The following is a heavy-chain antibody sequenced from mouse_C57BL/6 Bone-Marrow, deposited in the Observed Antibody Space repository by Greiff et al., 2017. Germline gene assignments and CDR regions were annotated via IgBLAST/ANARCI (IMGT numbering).Heavy chain of an antibody. CDR3: SSPDRWDGDMDD. J-gene: IGHJ4*01. CDR2: INPYNGGT. Sequence: EVQLQQSGPVLVKPGASVKMSCKASGYTFTDYYMNWVKQSHGQSLEWIGVINPYNGGTSYNQKFEGKATLTVDTSSSTAYMELNSLTSEDAAVYYCSSPDRWDGDMDDWGQGTSVTVSS. V-gene: IGHV1-19*01. D-gene: IGHD4-1*01. CDR1: GYTFTDYY.